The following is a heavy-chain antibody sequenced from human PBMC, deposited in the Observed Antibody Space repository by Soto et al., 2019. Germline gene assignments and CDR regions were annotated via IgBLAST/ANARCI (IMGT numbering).Heavy chain of an antibody. CDR1: GGSCSGFF. V-gene: IGHV4-34*01. J-gene: IGHJ4*02. CDR2: VNHGGST. Sequence: PSETLSLTCAVSGGSCSGFFWGWIRQPPGKGLECIGEVNHGGSTNYNPSLKSRVTISSDTSKNHFSLTLRSVTAADTAVYYCARAAVAAGGPFDKWGQGALVTVSS. D-gene: IGHD2-15*01. CDR3: ARAAVAAGGPFDK.